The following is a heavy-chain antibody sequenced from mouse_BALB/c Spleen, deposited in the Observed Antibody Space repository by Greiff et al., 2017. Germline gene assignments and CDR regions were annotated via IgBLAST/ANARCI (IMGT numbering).Heavy chain of an antibody. J-gene: IGHJ1*01. Sequence: VKLQESGPELVKPGASVKISCKASGYAFSSSWMNWVKQRPGQGLEWIGRIYPGDGDTNYNGKFKGKATLTADKSSSTAYMQLSSLTSVDSAVYFCARQGYDWYFDVWGAGTTVTVSS. D-gene: IGHD2-2*01. CDR1: GYAFSSSW. CDR3: ARQGYDWYFDV. V-gene: IGHV1-82*01. CDR2: IYPGDGDT.